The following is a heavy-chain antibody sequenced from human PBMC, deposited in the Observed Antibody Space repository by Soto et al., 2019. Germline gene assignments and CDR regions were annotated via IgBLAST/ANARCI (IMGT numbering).Heavy chain of an antibody. CDR2: ISSSSSTI. CDR1: GFTFSTYS. Sequence: EVQVVESGGGLVQPGGSLRLACAASGFTFSTYSMNWVRQAPGKGLEWVSYISSSSSTIYYADSVKGRFTISRDNAKNLRYLQMNSLRAEDTAVYYCARGYSAGWYTWFDPWGQGTLVTVSS. CDR3: ARGYSAGWYTWFDP. J-gene: IGHJ5*02. D-gene: IGHD6-19*01. V-gene: IGHV3-48*01.